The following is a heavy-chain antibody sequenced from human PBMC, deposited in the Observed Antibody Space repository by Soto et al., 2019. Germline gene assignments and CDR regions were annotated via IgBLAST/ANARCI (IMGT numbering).Heavy chain of an antibody. Sequence: TSETLSLTCTVSCGSFTGHFWSWVRQPPGKGLEWIGEVSHSGNTKYYPSLRSRVTLSVDSSKNQISLALTSVTAADTAVYYCARAKFESTGWHQFDIWGQGTLVTVSS. D-gene: IGHD7-27*01. V-gene: IGHV4-34*01. J-gene: IGHJ4*02. CDR3: ARAKFESTGWHQFDI. CDR2: VSHSGNT. CDR1: CGSFTGHF.